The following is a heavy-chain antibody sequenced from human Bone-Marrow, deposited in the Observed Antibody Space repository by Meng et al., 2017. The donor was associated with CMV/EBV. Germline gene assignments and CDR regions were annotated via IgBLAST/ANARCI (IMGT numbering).Heavy chain of an antibody. Sequence: SQTLSLTCAVYGGSFSGYYWSWIRQPPGKGLEWIGEINHSGSTNYNPSLKSRVTISVDTSKNQFSLKLSSVTAADTAVYYCARNPLSGYYFYWGQGTLVTVYS. J-gene: IGHJ4*02. V-gene: IGHV4-34*01. CDR1: GGSFSGYY. D-gene: IGHD3-22*01. CDR2: INHSGST. CDR3: ARNPLSGYYFY.